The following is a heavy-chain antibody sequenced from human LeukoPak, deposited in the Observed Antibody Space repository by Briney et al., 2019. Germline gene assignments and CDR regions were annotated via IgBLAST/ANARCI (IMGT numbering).Heavy chain of an antibody. D-gene: IGHD5-24*01. CDR2: IYTSGST. V-gene: IGHV4-61*02. CDR3: ARVGDGYNAFDI. J-gene: IGHJ3*02. Sequence: SETLSLPCTVSGGSISSGSYYWSWIRQPAGKGLEWIGRIYTSGSTNYNPSLKSRVTISVGTSKNQFSLKLSSVTAADTAVYYCARVGDGYNAFDIWGQGTMVTVSS. CDR1: GGSISSGSYY.